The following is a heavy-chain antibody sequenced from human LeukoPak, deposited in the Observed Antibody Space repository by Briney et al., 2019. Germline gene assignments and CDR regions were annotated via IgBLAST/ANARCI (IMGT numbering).Heavy chain of an antibody. J-gene: IGHJ6*02. CDR2: IYYSGST. V-gene: IGHV4-39*01. CDR1: GGSISSSSYY. D-gene: IGHD6-6*01. CDR3: ARHIPLRQLVLWPYYGMDV. Sequence: SETLSLTCAVSGGSISSSSYYWVWIRQAPGKGLEWIGSIYYSGSTYYNPSLKSRVTISVDTSKNQFSLKLSSVTAADTAVYYCARHIPLRQLVLWPYYGMDVWGQGTTVTVSS.